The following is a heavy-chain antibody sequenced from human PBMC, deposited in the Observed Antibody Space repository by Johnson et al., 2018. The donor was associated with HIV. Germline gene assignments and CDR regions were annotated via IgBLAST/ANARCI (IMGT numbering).Heavy chain of an antibody. Sequence: QVQLVESGGGVVQPGRSLRLSCAASGFTFSSYAMHWVRQAPGKGLEWVAVISYDGRNKHYADSVKGRFTISRDNSKNTLYLQMNSLRAEDTAVYYCAEGNHGIWGQGTMVSVSS. CDR1: GFTFSSYA. CDR2: ISYDGRNK. J-gene: IGHJ3*02. V-gene: IGHV3-30*04. CDR3: AEGNHGI. D-gene: IGHD2/OR15-2a*01.